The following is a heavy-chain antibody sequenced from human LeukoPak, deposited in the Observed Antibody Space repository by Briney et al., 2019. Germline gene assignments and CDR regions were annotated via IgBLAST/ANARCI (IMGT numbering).Heavy chain of an antibody. CDR1: GYSISSGYY. CDR2: IYHSGST. D-gene: IGHD3-10*01. CDR3: ARVVRYYGSGSYSSFDY. Sequence: SETLSLTCTVSGYSISSGYYWGWIRQPPGKGLEWIGSIYHSGSTYYNPSLKSRVTISVDTSKNQFSLKLSSVTAADTAVYYCARVVRYYGSGSYSSFDYWGQGTLVTVSS. V-gene: IGHV4-38-2*02. J-gene: IGHJ4*02.